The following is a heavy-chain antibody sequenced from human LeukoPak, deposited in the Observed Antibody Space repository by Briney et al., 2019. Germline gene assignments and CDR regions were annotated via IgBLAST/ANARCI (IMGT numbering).Heavy chain of an antibody. J-gene: IGHJ4*02. Sequence: PGGSLRLSCAASGFTFSSYSMNWVRQAPGKGLEWVSSISSSSSYIYYADSVKGRFTISRDNAKNSLYLQMNSLRAEDTAVYYCASGIAVAVSYNYWGQGTLVTVSS. CDR1: GFTFSSYS. CDR3: ASGIAVAVSYNY. V-gene: IGHV3-21*01. CDR2: ISSSSSYI. D-gene: IGHD6-19*01.